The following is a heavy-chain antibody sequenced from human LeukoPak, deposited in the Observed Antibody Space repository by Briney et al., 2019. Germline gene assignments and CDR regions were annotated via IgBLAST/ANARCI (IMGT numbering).Heavy chain of an antibody. CDR1: GDSVSSNSAA. J-gene: IGHJ3*02. CDR2: TYYRSKWYN. V-gene: IGHV6-1*01. CDR3: ARDRRPSSSWSHDAFDI. D-gene: IGHD6-13*01. Sequence: SQTLSLTCAISGDSVSSNSAAWNWIRQSPSRGLEWLGRTYYRSKWYNDYAVSVKSRITINPDTSKNQFSLQLNSVTPEDTAVYYCARDRRPSSSWSHDAFDIWGQGTMVTVSS.